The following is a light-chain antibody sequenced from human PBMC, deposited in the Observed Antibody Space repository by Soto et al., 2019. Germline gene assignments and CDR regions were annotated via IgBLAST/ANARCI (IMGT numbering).Light chain of an antibody. CDR1: QRIRTR. CDR3: HSDVCCWT. J-gene: IGKJ1*01. V-gene: IGKV1-5*01. Sequence: DSQMTQSPSTLSASLGDRITITCRASQRIRTRLAWYQHNPGKAPKLLIYDASSLQTVVPSRSSGSAYGREYKLTLNCLQPDYLASYYSHSDVCCWTFGHGTMVEI. CDR2: DAS.